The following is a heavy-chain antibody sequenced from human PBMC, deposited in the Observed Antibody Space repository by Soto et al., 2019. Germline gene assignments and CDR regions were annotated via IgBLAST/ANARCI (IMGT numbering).Heavy chain of an antibody. CDR1: GYTFDRYG. D-gene: IGHD2-15*01. Sequence: QVQLVQSGAEVKKPGASVKVSCKASGYTFDRYGISWVRQAPGQGLEWVGWISTYNGNTNYAQKLKGRVTMTTDTFTSTAYMDLRSLTSDDTAVYYCASEGYCSSGSCALYSHEYFGMDVWGQGTTVTVSS. J-gene: IGHJ6*02. CDR3: ASEGYCSSGSCALYSHEYFGMDV. CDR2: ISTYNGNT. V-gene: IGHV1-18*01.